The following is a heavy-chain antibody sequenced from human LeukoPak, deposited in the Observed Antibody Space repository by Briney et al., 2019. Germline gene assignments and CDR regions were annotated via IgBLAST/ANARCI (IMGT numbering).Heavy chain of an antibody. D-gene: IGHD2/OR15-2a*01. J-gene: IGHJ5*02. CDR1: GFTVSSNY. V-gene: IGHV3-66*01. CDR3: ARAIQYRFDP. Sequence: PGGSLTLSCAASGFTVSSNYMSWVRQAPPKGVEWVSVIYSGGSTYYADSVKGRFTISRDNSKNTLYLQMSSLRAEDTAVYYCARAIQYRFDPWGQGTLVTVSS. CDR2: IYSGGST.